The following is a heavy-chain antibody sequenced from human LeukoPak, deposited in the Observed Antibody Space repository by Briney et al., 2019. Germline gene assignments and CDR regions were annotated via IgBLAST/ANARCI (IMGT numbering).Heavy chain of an antibody. CDR1: GGSISSSSYY. Sequence: SETLSLTCTVSGGSISSSSYYWGWIRQPPGKGLEWIGSIYYSGSTYYNPSLKSRVTISVDTSKNQFSLKLSSVTAADTAVYYCARLPWDPIVGATTRGIDYWGQGTLVTVSS. J-gene: IGHJ4*02. CDR3: ARLPWDPIVGATTRGIDY. V-gene: IGHV4-39*01. CDR2: IYYSGST. D-gene: IGHD1-26*01.